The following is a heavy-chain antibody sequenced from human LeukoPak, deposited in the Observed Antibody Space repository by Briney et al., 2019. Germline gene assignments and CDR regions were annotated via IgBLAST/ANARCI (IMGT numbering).Heavy chain of an antibody. CDR1: GVSISNRYYY. Sequence: PSETLSLTCTVSGVSISNRYYYWGWIRQPPGKGLEWIGTIYYDGNTYYNPSLKSRVTISADTSKNQFSLKLTSVTAADTAVYYCAGGTSGYSFDYWGQGTLVTVSS. D-gene: IGHD3-22*01. CDR3: AGGTSGYSFDY. CDR2: IYYDGNT. V-gene: IGHV4-39*01. J-gene: IGHJ4*02.